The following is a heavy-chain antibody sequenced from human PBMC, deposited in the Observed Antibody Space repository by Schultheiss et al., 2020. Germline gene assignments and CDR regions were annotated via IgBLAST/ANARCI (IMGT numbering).Heavy chain of an antibody. Sequence: WSLRLFCAASGFTFSSYAMSWVRQAPGKGLEWVSAISGSGGSTYYADSVKGRFTIARDNSKNTLYLQMNSLRAEDTAVYYSHSGSRLLGAFDIWGKGTTVTVSS. J-gene: IGHJ6*04. CDR3: HSGSRLLGAFDI. CDR1: GFTFSSYA. CDR2: ISGSGGST. D-gene: IGHD1-26*01. V-gene: IGHV3-23*01.